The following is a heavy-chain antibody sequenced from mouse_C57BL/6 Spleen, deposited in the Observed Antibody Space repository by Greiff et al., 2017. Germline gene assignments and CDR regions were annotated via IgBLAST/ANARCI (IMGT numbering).Heavy chain of an antibody. CDR3: ARDPYYDGSSKAMDY. Sequence: EVKVVESGGGLVKPGGSLKLSCAASGFTFSSYAMSWVRQTPEKRLEWVATISDGGSYTYYPDNVKGRFTISRDNAKNNLYLQMRHLKSEDTAMYYCARDPYYDGSSKAMDYWGQGTSVTGSS. V-gene: IGHV5-4*01. CDR1: GFTFSSYA. D-gene: IGHD1-1*01. CDR2: ISDGGSYT. J-gene: IGHJ4*01.